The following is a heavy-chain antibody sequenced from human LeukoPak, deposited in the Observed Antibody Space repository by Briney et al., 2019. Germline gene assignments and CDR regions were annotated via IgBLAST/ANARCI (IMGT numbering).Heavy chain of an antibody. D-gene: IGHD3-10*01. Sequence: GGSLRLSCAASGFPYRNYGMLWVRQAPGKGLEWVALISYDGSNKYYADSVKGRFTISRDNSKNTLYLQMISLRAEDTAVYYCATYGSVSYFAYWGQGTLVTVSS. CDR1: GFPYRNYG. J-gene: IGHJ4*02. CDR3: ATYGSVSYFAY. CDR2: ISYDGSNK. V-gene: IGHV3-30*03.